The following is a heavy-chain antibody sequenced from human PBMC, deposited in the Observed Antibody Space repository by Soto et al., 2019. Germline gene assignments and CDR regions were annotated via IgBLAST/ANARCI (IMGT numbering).Heavy chain of an antibody. Sequence: EVQLLESGGGLVQPGGSLRLSCAASGFTFSSYAMKWVRQAPGKGLEWVSLIGESGTPTYYADSVNGRFTTSRDNSGNTLFLEMYSLRAEDTAVYYCARYIPGVRYYGMDVWGQGTTVTVSS. CDR2: IGESGTPT. V-gene: IGHV3-23*01. D-gene: IGHD5-18*01. CDR3: ARYIPGVRYYGMDV. CDR1: GFTFSSYA. J-gene: IGHJ6*02.